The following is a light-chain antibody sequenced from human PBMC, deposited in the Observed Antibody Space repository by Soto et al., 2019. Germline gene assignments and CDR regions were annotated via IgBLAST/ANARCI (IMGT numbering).Light chain of an antibody. CDR3: QSYDSSLSGPYV. CDR2: NDN. Sequence: QSVLTQPPSTSGTPGQRVTISCSGSSSNIGSKTLNWFRQVPGTAPKLLIYNDNQRPSGVPDRFSGSKSGTSASLAISGLQAEDEADYYCQSYDSSLSGPYVFGTGTKLTVL. CDR1: SSNIGSKT. V-gene: IGLV1-44*01. J-gene: IGLJ1*01.